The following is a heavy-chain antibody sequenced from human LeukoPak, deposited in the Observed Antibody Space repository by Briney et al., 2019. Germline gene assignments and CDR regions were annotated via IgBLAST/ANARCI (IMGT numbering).Heavy chain of an antibody. J-gene: IGHJ3*02. Sequence: SETLSLTCTVSGGSISSGSYYWSWIRQPAGKGLERIGHIYTSGSTNYNPSLKSRVTISVDTSKNQFSLKLSSVTAADTAVYFCARGPYSYDSSGAFDIWGQGTVVTVSS. CDR1: GGSISSGSYY. V-gene: IGHV4-61*09. D-gene: IGHD3-22*01. CDR2: IYTSGST. CDR3: ARGPYSYDSSGAFDI.